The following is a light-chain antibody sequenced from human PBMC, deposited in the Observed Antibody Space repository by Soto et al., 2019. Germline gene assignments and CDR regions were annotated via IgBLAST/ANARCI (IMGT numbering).Light chain of an antibody. J-gene: IGKJ2*01. CDR2: AVT. Sequence: DLPMTQSPSSLSASVGDRVTITCRASQRIDNYLNWYQQKPGKAPNLVIYAVTTLQGGVPSRFSGSASGTECTLTISSLQPEDFATYYCQQTYDTSTTFGQGTKLEI. CDR1: QRIDNY. CDR3: QQTYDTSTT. V-gene: IGKV1-39*01.